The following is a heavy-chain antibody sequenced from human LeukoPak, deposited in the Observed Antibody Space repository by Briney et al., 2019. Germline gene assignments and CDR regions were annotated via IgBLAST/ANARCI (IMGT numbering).Heavy chain of an antibody. J-gene: IGHJ4*02. D-gene: IGHD5-18*01. Sequence: HSGGTLRLSCAASGFTFSSYGMSWVRQAPGKGLEWVSAISGRGGSTYYADSVKGRFTISRDNSKKTLYLQMNSLSAEDTAVYYCVKDIRRGDNFGYDQFAYWGQGTLVTVSS. CDR2: ISGRGGST. V-gene: IGHV3-23*01. CDR3: VKDIRRGDNFGYDQFAY. CDR1: GFTFSSYG.